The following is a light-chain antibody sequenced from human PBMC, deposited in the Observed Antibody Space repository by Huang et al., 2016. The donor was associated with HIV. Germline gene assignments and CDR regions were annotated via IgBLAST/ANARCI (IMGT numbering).Light chain of an antibody. J-gene: IGKJ2*01. Sequence: IQMTQSPSSLSASVGDRVSISCRASQGISYSLAWYQQKPGKAPRLLVDAASRLESGVPSRFSGSGSGTDYTLTISSLQPEDVAIYCCQQYSSIPPTFGQGTKLEIK. V-gene: IGKV1-NL1*01. CDR2: AAS. CDR1: QGISYS. CDR3: QQYSSIPPT.